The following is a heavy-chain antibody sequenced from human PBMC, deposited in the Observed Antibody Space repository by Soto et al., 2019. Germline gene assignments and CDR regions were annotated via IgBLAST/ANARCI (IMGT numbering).Heavy chain of an antibody. CDR1: GFTFSNYA. CDR3: EKSGLGDYGYVDK. J-gene: IGHJ4*02. D-gene: IGHD4-17*01. CDR2: ISYYGRNK. Sequence: GGSLRLSCVASGFTFSNYATHWVRQAPGKGLEWVSVISYYGRNKYYADSLKGRLTIPTDHSKNTVYLQVSSLRADDTAVYYCEKSGLGDYGYVDKWGQGALVTVSS. V-gene: IGHV3-30*18.